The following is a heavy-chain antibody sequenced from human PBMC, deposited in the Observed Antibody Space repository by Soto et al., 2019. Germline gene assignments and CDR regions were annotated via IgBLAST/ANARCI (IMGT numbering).Heavy chain of an antibody. Sequence: EVQLVESGGGLVQPGGSLRLSCAASGFTFSRYSMNWVRQAPGKGLEWVSYISSSSSTIYYADSVKGRFTITRDNAKNSVYLQMNSLRTEDTAVYSCATVWFGEFQFDYWGQGTLVTVSS. CDR1: GFTFSRYS. D-gene: IGHD3-10*01. CDR2: ISSSSSTI. J-gene: IGHJ4*02. CDR3: ATVWFGEFQFDY. V-gene: IGHV3-48*01.